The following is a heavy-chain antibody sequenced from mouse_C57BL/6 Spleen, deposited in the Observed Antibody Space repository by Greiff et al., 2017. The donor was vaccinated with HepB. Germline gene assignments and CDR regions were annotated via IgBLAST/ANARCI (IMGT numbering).Heavy chain of an antibody. CDR3: ARGGYYGSSYVVAY. V-gene: IGHV1-64*01. CDR2: IHPNSGST. J-gene: IGHJ3*01. Sequence: VQLQQPGAELVKPGASVKLSCKASGYTFTSYWMHWVKQRPGQGLEWIGMIHPNSGSTNYNEKFKSKATLTVDKSSSTAYMQLSSLTSEDSAVYYCARGGYYGSSYVVAYWGQGTLVTVSA. D-gene: IGHD1-1*01. CDR1: GYTFTSYW.